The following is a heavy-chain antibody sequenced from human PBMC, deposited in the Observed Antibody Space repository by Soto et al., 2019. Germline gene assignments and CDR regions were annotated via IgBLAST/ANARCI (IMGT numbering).Heavy chain of an antibody. J-gene: IGHJ4*02. D-gene: IGHD6-13*01. CDR1: GGSISSGGYY. V-gene: IGHV4-31*03. CDR2: IYYSGST. Sequence: QVQLQESGPGLVKPSQTLSLTCTVSGGSISSGGYYWSWIRQHPGKGLEWIGYIYYSGSTYYNPSLKSRVTISVDTSKNQFSLKLSSVTAADTAVYYCVRTGSWGRRQQLAFDYWGQGTLVTVSS. CDR3: VRTGSWGRRQQLAFDY.